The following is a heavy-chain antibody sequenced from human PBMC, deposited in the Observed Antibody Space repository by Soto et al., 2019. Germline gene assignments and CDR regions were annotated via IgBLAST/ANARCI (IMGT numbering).Heavy chain of an antibody. CDR2: IKIKTDGGTT. J-gene: IGHJ4*02. V-gene: IGHV3-15*07. CDR1: GFTFTNAW. Sequence: PGGSLRLSCAGSGFTFTNAWMNWVRQAPGKGLEWVGRIKIKTDGGTTDYAAPVKGRFTISRDDSENTLYLQMNSLKIEDTAVYYCTTYYIGYWGQGTLVTVSS. CDR3: TTYYIGY. D-gene: IGHD3-10*01.